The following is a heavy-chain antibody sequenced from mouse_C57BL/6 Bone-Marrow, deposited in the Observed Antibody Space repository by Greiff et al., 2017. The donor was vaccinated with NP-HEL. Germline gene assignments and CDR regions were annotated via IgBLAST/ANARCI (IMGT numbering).Heavy chain of an antibody. V-gene: IGHV1-54*01. J-gene: IGHJ2*01. CDR1: GYAFTNYL. Sequence: QVQLQQSGAELVRPGTSVKVSCKASGYAFTNYLIEWVKQRPGQGLEWIGVINPGSGGTNYNEKFKGKATLTADKSSSTAYMQLSSLTSEDSAVYFCARRDIYYGNYYFDYWGQGTTRTVSS. CDR2: INPGSGGT. D-gene: IGHD2-1*01. CDR3: ARRDIYYGNYYFDY.